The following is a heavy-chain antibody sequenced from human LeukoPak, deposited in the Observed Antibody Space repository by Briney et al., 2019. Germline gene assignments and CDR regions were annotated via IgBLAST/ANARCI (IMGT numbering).Heavy chain of an antibody. J-gene: IGHJ4*02. CDR2: IKQDGSEK. V-gene: IGHV3-7*01. CDR1: GFTFSSYW. Sequence: GGSLRLSCAASGFTFSSYWMSWVRQAPGKGLEWVANIKQDGSEKYYVDSVKGRFTISRDNAKNSLYLQMNSLRAEDTAVYYCARGRYNYGYIYDYWGQGTLVTVSS. D-gene: IGHD5-18*01. CDR3: ARGRYNYGYIYDY.